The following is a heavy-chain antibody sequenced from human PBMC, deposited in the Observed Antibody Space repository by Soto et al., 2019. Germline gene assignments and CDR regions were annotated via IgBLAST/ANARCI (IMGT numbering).Heavy chain of an antibody. Sequence: PGGSLRLSCSASGFTFSNYDVHWVRQAPGKALEFVAGISPNGGITYYADSVKGRFSIVRDTSNKTLHLQMNSLRPEDTAVYFCTKDVSADYDRREWIRFDPWGQGTLVTVSS. J-gene: IGHJ5*02. V-gene: IGHV3-64*04. CDR3: TKDVSADYDRREWIRFDP. CDR1: GFTFSNYD. CDR2: ISPNGGIT. D-gene: IGHD3-22*01.